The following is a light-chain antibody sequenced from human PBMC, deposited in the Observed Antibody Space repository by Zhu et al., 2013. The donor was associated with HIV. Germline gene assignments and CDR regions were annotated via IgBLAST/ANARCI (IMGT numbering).Light chain of an antibody. J-gene: IGKJ4*01. CDR3: QNYNLAPLS. V-gene: IGKV1-27*01. CDR2: GVS. Sequence: DIQMTQSPSSLSASVGDRVSITCRASQGIANYVAWYQQRPGKSPKLLISGVSTLQPGVPSRFTGSGSETHFTLTINNLQPEDVATYFCQNYNLAPLSFGGGT. CDR1: QGIANY.